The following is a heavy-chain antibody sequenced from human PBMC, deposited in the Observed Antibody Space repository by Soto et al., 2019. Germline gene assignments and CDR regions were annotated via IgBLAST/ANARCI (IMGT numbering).Heavy chain of an antibody. D-gene: IGHD2-21*02. CDR3: ARGEWILVVTNIYYFDC. V-gene: IGHV1-18*01. CDR2: ISAYNGNT. J-gene: IGHJ4*02. CDR1: GYTFTSYG. Sequence: ASVKVSCKAPGYTFTSYGISWVRQAPGQGLEWMGWISAYNGNTNYAQKLQGRVTMTTNTSTSTAYMELSSLRSDDTAVYYFARGEWILVVTNIYYFDCWGQGTLVTVSS.